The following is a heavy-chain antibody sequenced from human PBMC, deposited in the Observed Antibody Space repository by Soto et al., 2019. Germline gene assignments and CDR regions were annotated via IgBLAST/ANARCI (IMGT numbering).Heavy chain of an antibody. CDR3: ARVSSGWSVGIVYYYYYMDV. J-gene: IGHJ6*03. CDR1: GFTFSDYY. D-gene: IGHD6-19*01. CDR2: ISSSGSTI. Sequence: QVQLVESGGGLVKPGGSLRLSCAASGFTFSDYYMSWIRQAPGKGLEWVSYISSSGSTIYYADSVKGRFTISRDNAKNSLYLQKNSLRAEDTAVYYCARVSSGWSVGIVYYYYYMDVWGKGTTVTVSS. V-gene: IGHV3-11*01.